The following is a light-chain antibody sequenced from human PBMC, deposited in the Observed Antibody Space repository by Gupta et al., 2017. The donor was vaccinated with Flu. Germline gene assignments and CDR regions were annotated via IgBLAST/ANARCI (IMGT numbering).Light chain of an antibody. CDR2: KAS. CDR1: QSISSW. CDR3: QNYDTYSTT. Sequence: DIQMTQSPSFLSASVGDRVTITCRASQSISSWLAWYQQKPGKAPNLLIYKASNLETGVPSRFSGSGSGTEVTLTISSLQPDDFATYYCQNYDTYSTTFGQGTKLE. J-gene: IGKJ2*01. V-gene: IGKV1-5*03.